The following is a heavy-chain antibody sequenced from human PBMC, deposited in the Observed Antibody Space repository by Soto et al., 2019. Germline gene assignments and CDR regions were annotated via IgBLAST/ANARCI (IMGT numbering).Heavy chain of an antibody. CDR2: ISASGSSV. J-gene: IGHJ4*02. CDR1: RFSLGRYA. V-gene: IGHV3-23*01. Sequence: EVQLLESGGALVQPGGSLRLSCEASRFSLGRYAMSWVRQAPGKGLEWISVISASGSSVSYADSVKGRFTISKDNSENTLFLQVNSLRVEDTAVYYCAKDYYYDSTGLFFDSWGQGTLVTVSS. CDR3: AKDYYYDSTGLFFDS. D-gene: IGHD3-22*01.